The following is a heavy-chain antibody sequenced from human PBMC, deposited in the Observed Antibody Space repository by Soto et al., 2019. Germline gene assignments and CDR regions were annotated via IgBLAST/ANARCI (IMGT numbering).Heavy chain of an antibody. CDR2: VKQAGST. CDR1: GGSVSGYF. CDR3: ARGVYVSGRYGWTVWFDP. D-gene: IGHD6-19*01. Sequence: SETLSLTCAIYGGSVSGYFWSWIRQPPGKGLEWIGEVKQAGSTNYNPSFKSRVTISLDTSKSQFSLNLRSVTAADTAVYYCARGVYVSGRYGWTVWFDPWGHGTLVTVSS. J-gene: IGHJ5*02. V-gene: IGHV4-34*01.